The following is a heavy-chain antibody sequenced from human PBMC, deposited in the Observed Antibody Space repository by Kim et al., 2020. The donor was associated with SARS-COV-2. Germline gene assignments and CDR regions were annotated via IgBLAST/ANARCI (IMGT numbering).Heavy chain of an antibody. CDR2: ISWNSGSI. CDR1: GFTFDDYA. V-gene: IGHV3-9*01. CDR3: AKDEGYYYYYGMDV. Sequence: GGSLRLSCAASGFTFDDYAMHWVRQAPGKGLEWVSGISWNSGSIGYADSVKGRFTISRDNAKNSLYLQMNSLRAEDTALYYCAKDEGYYYYYGMDVWGQGTTVTVSS. J-gene: IGHJ6*02.